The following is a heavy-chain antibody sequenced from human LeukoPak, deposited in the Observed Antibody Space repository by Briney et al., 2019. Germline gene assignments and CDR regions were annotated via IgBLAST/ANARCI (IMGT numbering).Heavy chain of an antibody. CDR1: GFTFSDYY. CDR3: AREGDYYGSGSYFHAFDI. J-gene: IGHJ3*02. D-gene: IGHD3-10*01. Sequence: PGGSLRLSCAASGFTFSDYYMSWIRQAPGKGLEWVSYISSSGSTIYYADSVKGRFTISRDNAKNSLYLQMNSLRAEDTAVYYCAREGDYYGSGSYFHAFDIWGQGTMVTVSS. V-gene: IGHV3-11*01. CDR2: ISSSGSTI.